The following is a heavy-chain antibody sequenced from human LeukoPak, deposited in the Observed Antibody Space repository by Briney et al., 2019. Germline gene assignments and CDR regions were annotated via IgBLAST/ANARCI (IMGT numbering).Heavy chain of an antibody. CDR3: ARGLVGAPLRY. D-gene: IGHD1-26*01. CDR2: IKQDGSEE. Sequence: PGGSLRLSCAASGFTFSSYWMSWVRQAPGKGLEWVANIKQDGSEEYYVDSVKGRFTISRDNAKNSLYLQMNSLRAEDTAVYYCARGLVGAPLRYWGQGTLVTVSS. J-gene: IGHJ4*02. CDR1: GFTFSSYW. V-gene: IGHV3-7*01.